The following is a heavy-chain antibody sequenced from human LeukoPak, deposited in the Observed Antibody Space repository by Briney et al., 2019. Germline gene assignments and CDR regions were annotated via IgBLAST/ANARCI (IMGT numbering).Heavy chain of an antibody. D-gene: IGHD2-2*01. CDR1: GGSFSGYS. Sequence: SGTLSLTCAVNGGSFSGYSLSWIRQPPGKGLEWIGEINHSGSTKYNPSLKSRVTISVDTSKKQLSLELSSMTAADTAVYYCARGYCSSTSCYGAAFDIWGQGTMVTVSS. J-gene: IGHJ3*02. CDR2: INHSGST. V-gene: IGHV4-34*01. CDR3: ARGYCSSTSCYGAAFDI.